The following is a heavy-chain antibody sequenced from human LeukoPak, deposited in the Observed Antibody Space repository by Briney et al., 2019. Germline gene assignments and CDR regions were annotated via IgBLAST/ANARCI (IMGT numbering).Heavy chain of an antibody. V-gene: IGHV1-46*01. CDR2: INPTGGST. J-gene: IGHJ4*02. D-gene: IGHD6-13*01. Sequence: GASVKVSCKASGYTFTSYYIHWVRQAPGQGLEWMGIINPTGGSTNHAQEFQGRVTMTRDTSTSTVYMELSSLRSEDTAIYYCARGLAAVEYWGQGTLVTVSS. CDR3: ARGLAAVEY. CDR1: GYTFTSYY.